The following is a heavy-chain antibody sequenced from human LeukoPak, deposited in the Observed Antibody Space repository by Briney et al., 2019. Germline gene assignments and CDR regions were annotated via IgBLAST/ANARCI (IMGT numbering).Heavy chain of an antibody. CDR3: GTHSGSYHSPVDN. D-gene: IGHD1-26*01. CDR1: GYPFSSRG. Sequence: SSVKVSCKASGYPFSSRGITWVRLAPGRGLEWMGWITAYNGNTNYAPKLQGRVTMTTDSSTSTAYMELRSLRSDDTAVYYCGTHSGSYHSPVDNWGQGTLLTVPS. CDR2: ITAYNGNT. V-gene: IGHV1-18*01. J-gene: IGHJ4*02.